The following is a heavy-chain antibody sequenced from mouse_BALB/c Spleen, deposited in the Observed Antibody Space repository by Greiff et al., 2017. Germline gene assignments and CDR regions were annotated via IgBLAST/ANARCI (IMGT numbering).Heavy chain of an antibody. CDR1: GYTFTSYW. J-gene: IGHJ3*01. CDR2: INPSTGYT. CDR3: ARSYYGSSPAWFAY. D-gene: IGHD1-1*01. V-gene: IGHV1-7*01. Sequence: QVQLQQSGAELAKPGASVKMSCKASGYTFTSYWMHWVKQRPGQGLEWIGYINPSTGYTEYNQKFKDKATLTADKSSSTAYMQLSSLTSEDSAVYYCARSYYGSSPAWFAYWGQGTLVTVSA.